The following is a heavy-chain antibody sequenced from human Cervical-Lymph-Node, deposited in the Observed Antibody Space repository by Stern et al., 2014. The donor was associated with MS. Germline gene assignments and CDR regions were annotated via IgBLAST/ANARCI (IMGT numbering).Heavy chain of an antibody. Sequence: QLVQSGADVKKPGSSVRVSCKAYGGISWLRQAPGQGLEWMGGILLPAGTAHYTQKFQGRLTITADKSTNTTYMELSSLRSDDTAIYYGARGAGDNWFDPWGQGTLVSVSS. J-gene: IGHJ5*02. CDR3: ARGAGDNWFDP. D-gene: IGHD3-10*01. CDR1: GG. CDR2: ILLPAGTA. V-gene: IGHV1-69*06.